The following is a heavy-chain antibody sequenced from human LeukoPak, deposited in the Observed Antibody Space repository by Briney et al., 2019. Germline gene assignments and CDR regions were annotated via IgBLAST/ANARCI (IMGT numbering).Heavy chain of an antibody. Sequence: SETLSLTCTVSGYSISSGYYWGWIRQPPGKGLEWIGSIYHSGSTYYNPSLKSRVTISVDTSKNQFSLKLSSVTAADTAVYYCASSRWFDAFDIWGQGTMVTVSS. J-gene: IGHJ3*02. CDR3: ASSRWFDAFDI. D-gene: IGHD2-15*01. CDR2: IYHSGST. V-gene: IGHV4-38-2*02. CDR1: GYSISSGYY.